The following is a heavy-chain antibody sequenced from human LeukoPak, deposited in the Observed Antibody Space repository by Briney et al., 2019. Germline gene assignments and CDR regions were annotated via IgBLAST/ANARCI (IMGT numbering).Heavy chain of an antibody. D-gene: IGHD3-9*01. J-gene: IGHJ3*02. V-gene: IGHV4-59*01. CDR2: IYYSGST. CDR1: GDSTSYYS. Sequence: SETLSLTCSDSGDSTSYYSWNWIRQPPGKRLEWIGYIYYSGSTNYNPSLKRLLTISLDTPKNQFSLKLSSAPAADTAVYCCARGGQPYYDVLTGHGGAFDIWGQGRVVSVS. CDR3: ARGGQPYYDVLTGHGGAFDI.